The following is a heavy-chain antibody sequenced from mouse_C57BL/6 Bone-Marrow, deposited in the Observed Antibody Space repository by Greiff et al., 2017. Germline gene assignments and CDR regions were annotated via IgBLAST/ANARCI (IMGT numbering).Heavy chain of an antibody. CDR2: IYPRSGNT. Sequence: QVQLQQSGAELARPGASVKLSCKASGYTFTSYGISWVKQRPGQGLEWIGEIYPRSGNTYYNEKFKGKATLTADKSSSTAYMQLRSLTSEDSAVYFCASCYLFITAGVACYYYAMDYWGQGTSVTVSS. V-gene: IGHV1-81*01. CDR3: ASCYLFITAGVACYYYAMDY. CDR1: GYTFTSYG. D-gene: IGHD1-1*01. J-gene: IGHJ4*01.